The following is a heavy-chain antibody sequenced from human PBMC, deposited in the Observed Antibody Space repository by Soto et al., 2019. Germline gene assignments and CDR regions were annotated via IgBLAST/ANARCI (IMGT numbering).Heavy chain of an antibody. Sequence: QVHLVQSGAEMKKPGSSVKVSCKVSGGDLTNSGISWVRQAPGQGLEWMGGILPLLAMVDYSQKFQGRVTTTADKSQKTAYMDLGSLKSDDTAAYDCAKAYGAAFKSWGQETLVIVSS. J-gene: IGHJ4*02. V-gene: IGHV1-69*04. CDR3: AKAYGAAFKS. CDR1: GGDLTNSG. CDR2: ILPLLAMV. D-gene: IGHD1-26*01.